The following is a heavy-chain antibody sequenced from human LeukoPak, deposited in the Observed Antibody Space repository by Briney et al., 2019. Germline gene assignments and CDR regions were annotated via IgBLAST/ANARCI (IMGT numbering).Heavy chain of an antibody. CDR2: INAGNGGT. CDR3: VREERCDTCYPWGY. CDR1: GYTFSRYV. Sequence: ASVKVSCKASGYTFSRYVVHWVRQAPGQRPEWMGWINAGNGGTKYSQNFQSRVTITWDRSANTAYMELSSLTSEDTALYYCVREERCDTCYPWGYWGQGTLVAVSS. D-gene: IGHD2-2*01. J-gene: IGHJ4*02. V-gene: IGHV1-3*01.